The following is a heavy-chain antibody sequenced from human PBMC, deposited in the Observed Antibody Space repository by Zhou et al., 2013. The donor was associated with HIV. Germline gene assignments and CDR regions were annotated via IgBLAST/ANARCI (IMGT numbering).Heavy chain of an antibody. J-gene: IGHJ4*02. CDR2: ISGYNGNT. Sequence: QVQLVQSGDEVKKPGASVKVSCKASGNTFTSYGISWVRQAPGQGLEWMGWISGYNGNTIYAQKFQDRVTMTTDTSTSTAYMELRSLRSDDTAVYSCARDDGDYTAGLDSWGQGTLVTVSS. CDR3: ARDDGDYTAGLDS. V-gene: IGHV1-18*01. D-gene: IGHD4-17*01. CDR1: GNTFTSYG.